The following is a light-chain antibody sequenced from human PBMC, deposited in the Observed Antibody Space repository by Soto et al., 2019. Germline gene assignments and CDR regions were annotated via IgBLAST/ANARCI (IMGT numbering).Light chain of an antibody. Sequence: EIVLTQSPGTLSLSPGERATLSCRASQSVSSSYVAWYQQKPGQAPRLLIYGASSRATGIPDRFSGSGSGTDFTLTISRLEPEDFAVYYCQQYERPAYTFGQGTELEIK. V-gene: IGKV3-20*01. CDR2: GAS. CDR1: QSVSSSY. CDR3: QQYERPAYT. J-gene: IGKJ2*01.